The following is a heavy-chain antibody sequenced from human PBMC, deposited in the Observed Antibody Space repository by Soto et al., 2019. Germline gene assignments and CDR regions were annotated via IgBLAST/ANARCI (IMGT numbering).Heavy chain of an antibody. CDR3: ARDLGDFWSGRIYYYYYMDV. Sequence: ASVKVSCKASGYTFTSYAMNWVRQAPGQGLEWMGWINTNTGNPTYAQGFTGRFVFSLDTSVSTAYLQICSLKAEDTAVYYCARDLGDFWSGRIYYYYYMDVWGKGTTVTVSS. D-gene: IGHD3-3*01. CDR2: INTNTGNP. CDR1: GYTFTSYA. V-gene: IGHV7-4-1*01. J-gene: IGHJ6*03.